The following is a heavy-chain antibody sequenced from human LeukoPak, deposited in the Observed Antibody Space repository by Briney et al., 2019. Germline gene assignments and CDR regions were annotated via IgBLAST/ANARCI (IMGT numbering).Heavy chain of an antibody. CDR2: ISAYNGNT. V-gene: IGHV1-18*01. CDR1: GYTLTSYG. D-gene: IGHD3-3*01. J-gene: IGHJ6*02. CDR3: ARGAPCDFWSGYPCYYYYYGMDV. Sequence: ASVKVSCKASGYTLTSYGISWVRQAPGQGLEWMGWISAYNGNTNYAQKLQGRVTMTTDTSTSTAYMELRSLRSDDTAVYYCARGAPCDFWSGYPCYYYYYGMDVWGQGTTVTVSS.